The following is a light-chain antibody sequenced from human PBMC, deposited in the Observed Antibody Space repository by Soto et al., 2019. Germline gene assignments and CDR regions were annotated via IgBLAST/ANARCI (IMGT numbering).Light chain of an antibody. J-gene: IGLJ1*01. Sequence: QSVLTQPASVSGTPGQSIATSCTGTSSNVGGYDYVSWYQQHPDKAPNRMIYEVTKRPSGVSNRFSSSKSGNTASLTISGLQPDDDADSYCSSHASGSTLVFGSGTKVTVL. V-gene: IGLV2-14*01. CDR1: SSNVGGYDY. CDR2: EVT. CDR3: SSHASGSTLV.